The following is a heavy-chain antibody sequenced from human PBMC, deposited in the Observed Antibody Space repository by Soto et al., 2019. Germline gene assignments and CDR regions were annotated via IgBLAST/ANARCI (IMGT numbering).Heavy chain of an antibody. J-gene: IGHJ6*02. V-gene: IGHV3-30-3*01. CDR2: ISYDGSNK. CDR3: AREGYTDTAMVNYYYYGMDV. Sequence: QVQLVESGGGVVQPGRSLRLSCAASGFTFSSYAMHWVRQAPGKGLEWVAVISYDGSNKYYADSVKGRFTISRDNSQNTLYLQMNSLRAEDTAVYYCAREGYTDTAMVNYYYYGMDVWGQGPTVHVYS. D-gene: IGHD5-18*01. CDR1: GFTFSSYA.